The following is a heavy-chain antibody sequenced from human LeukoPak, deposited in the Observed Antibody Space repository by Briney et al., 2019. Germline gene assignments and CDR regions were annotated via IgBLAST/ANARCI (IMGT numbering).Heavy chain of an antibody. Sequence: GGSLRLSCAASGFTFSSYAMSWVRQAPGKGLEWVSAISGSGGSTYYADSVKGRFTISRDNSKNTLYLQMNSLRAEDTAVCYCAKDSGDYYDSSGYYFSYYYCYGMDVWGQGTTVTVSS. CDR3: AKDSGDYYDSSGYYFSYYYCYGMDV. CDR2: ISGSGGST. J-gene: IGHJ6*02. D-gene: IGHD3-22*01. V-gene: IGHV3-23*01. CDR1: GFTFSSYA.